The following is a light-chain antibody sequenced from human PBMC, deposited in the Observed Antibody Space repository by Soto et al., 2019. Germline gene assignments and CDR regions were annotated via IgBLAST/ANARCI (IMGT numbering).Light chain of an antibody. CDR3: QQYNNWPWT. Sequence: EIVMTRSPATLSVSPGERATLSYRASQSVRSHLAWYQQKPGQAPRLLIYDASIRATGIPARFSGSGSGTDFTLTISSLQSEDFAVYYCQQYNNWPWTFGQGTKVDIK. CDR2: DAS. V-gene: IGKV3D-15*01. CDR1: QSVRSH. J-gene: IGKJ1*01.